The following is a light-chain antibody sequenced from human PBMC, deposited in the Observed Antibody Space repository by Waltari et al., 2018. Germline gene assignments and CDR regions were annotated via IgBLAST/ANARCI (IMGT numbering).Light chain of an antibody. V-gene: IGLV1-40*01. CDR1: SSNIGAGYD. Sequence: QSVLTQPPSVSRAPGQRVTISCTGRSSNIGAGYDVYWYQQLPGTAPKLLIYGNSNRPSGVPDRFSGSKSGTSASLAITGLQAEDEADYYCQSYDSSLSGWVFGGGTKLTVL. CDR3: QSYDSSLSGWV. CDR2: GNS. J-gene: IGLJ3*02.